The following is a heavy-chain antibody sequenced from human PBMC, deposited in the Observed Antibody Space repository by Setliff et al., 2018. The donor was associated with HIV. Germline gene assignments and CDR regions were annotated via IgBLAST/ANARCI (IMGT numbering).Heavy chain of an antibody. CDR1: GLTFNRYW. CDR2: ISSSGTTI. D-gene: IGHD2-15*01. V-gene: IGHV3-11*04. CDR3: ARDLRSSHGSPNYFDY. J-gene: IGHJ4*02. Sequence: GGSLRLSCVASGLTFNRYWMSWIRQSPGKGLEWISYISSSGTTIYYADSVKGRFTISRDNAKNSLYLEMNSLRAEETAVYYCARDLRSSHGSPNYFDYWGRGALVTVSS.